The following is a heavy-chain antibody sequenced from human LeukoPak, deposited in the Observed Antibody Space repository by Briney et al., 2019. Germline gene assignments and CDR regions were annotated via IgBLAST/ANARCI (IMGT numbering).Heavy chain of an antibody. J-gene: IGHJ4*02. V-gene: IGHV3-23*01. CDR3: AKDRRFGELYFDY. CDR2: ISGSGGST. Sequence: QPGGSLRLSCAASGFTFSGYGMSWVRQAPGKGLEWVSAISGSGGSTYYADSVKGRFTISRDNSKSTLYLKMNSLRAEDTAVYYCAKDRRFGELYFDYWGQGTLVTVSS. D-gene: IGHD3-10*01. CDR1: GFTFSGYG.